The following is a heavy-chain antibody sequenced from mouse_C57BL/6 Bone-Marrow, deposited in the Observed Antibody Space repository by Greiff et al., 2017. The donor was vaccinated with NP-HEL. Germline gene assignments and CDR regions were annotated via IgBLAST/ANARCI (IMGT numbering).Heavy chain of an antibody. J-gene: IGHJ4*01. D-gene: IGHD1-1*01. CDR3: TMYYYGSPYAMDY. CDR2: IDPENGDT. Sequence: QLQQSGAELVRPGASVKLSCTASGFNIKDDYMHRVKQRPEQGLEWIGWIDPENGDTEYASKFQGKATITADTSSNTAYLQLSSLTSEDTAVYYCTMYYYGSPYAMDYWGQGTSVTVSS. CDR1: GFNIKDDY. V-gene: IGHV14-4*01.